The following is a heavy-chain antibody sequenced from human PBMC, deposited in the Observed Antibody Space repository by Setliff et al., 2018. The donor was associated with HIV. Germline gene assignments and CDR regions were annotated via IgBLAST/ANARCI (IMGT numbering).Heavy chain of an antibody. CDR2: IYYSGST. CDR1: GGSISSGDYY. J-gene: IGHJ5*02. CDR3: ARSKHGNWFDP. Sequence: NPSETLSLTCTVSGGSISSGDYYWSWIRQPPGKGLEWIGYIYYSGSTYYNPSLKSRVTISVDTSKNQFSLELSSVTAADTAVYYCARSKHGNWFDPWGQGTLVTVSS. V-gene: IGHV4-30-4*08.